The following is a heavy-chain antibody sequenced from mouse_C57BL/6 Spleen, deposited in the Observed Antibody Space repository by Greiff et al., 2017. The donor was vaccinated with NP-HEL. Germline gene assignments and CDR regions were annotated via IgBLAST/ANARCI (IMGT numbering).Heavy chain of an antibody. V-gene: IGHV2-9-1*01. CDR1: GFSLTSYA. Sequence: VKLQESGPGLVAPSQSLSITCTVSGFSLTSYAISWVRQPPGKGLEWLGVIWTGGGTNYNSALKSRLSISKDNSKSQVFLKMNSLQTDDTARYYCARTGKYEYDGVYYFDYWGQGTTLTVSS. D-gene: IGHD2-4*01. CDR3: ARTGKYEYDGVYYFDY. CDR2: IWTGGGT. J-gene: IGHJ2*01.